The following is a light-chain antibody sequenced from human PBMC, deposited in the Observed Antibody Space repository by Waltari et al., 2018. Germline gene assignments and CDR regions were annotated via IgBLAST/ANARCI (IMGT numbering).Light chain of an antibody. CDR1: QSVSSY. V-gene: IGKV3-11*01. Sequence: EIVLTQSPATLSLSPGDSATLSCRASQSVSSYLSWYQQKPGQAPRLLMYDASKRATGIPARFSGSGSGTDFTLTISSLESEDFAVYYCQQRAHWLTFGGGTKVETK. CDR3: QQRAHWLT. CDR2: DAS. J-gene: IGKJ4*01.